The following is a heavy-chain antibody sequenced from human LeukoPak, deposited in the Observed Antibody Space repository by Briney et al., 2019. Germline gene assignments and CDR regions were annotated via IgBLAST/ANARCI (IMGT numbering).Heavy chain of an antibody. CDR1: GGSFSGYY. D-gene: IGHD3-10*01. CDR3: ARGYGSGSFNWFDP. V-gene: IGHV4-34*01. Sequence: SETLSLTCAVYGGSFSGYYWSWIRQPPGKGLEWIGEINHSGSTNYNPSLKSRVTISVDTSKNQFSLKLSSVTAADTAVYYCARGYGSGSFNWFDPWGQGTLVTVSS. CDR2: INHSGST. J-gene: IGHJ5*02.